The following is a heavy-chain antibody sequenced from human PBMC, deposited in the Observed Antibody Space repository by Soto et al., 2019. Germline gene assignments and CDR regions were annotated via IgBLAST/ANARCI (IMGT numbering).Heavy chain of an antibody. CDR3: AREGAGWFGELSINWFDP. D-gene: IGHD3-10*01. CDR1: GGSISSGGYY. J-gene: IGHJ5*02. Sequence: QVQLQESGPGLVKPSQTLSLTCTVSGGSISSGGYYWSWIRQHPGKGLEWIGYIYYSGSTYYNPSRKSRVTISVDTSKNQFSLKLSSVTAADTAVYYCAREGAGWFGELSINWFDPWGQGTLVTVSS. CDR2: IYYSGST. V-gene: IGHV4-31*03.